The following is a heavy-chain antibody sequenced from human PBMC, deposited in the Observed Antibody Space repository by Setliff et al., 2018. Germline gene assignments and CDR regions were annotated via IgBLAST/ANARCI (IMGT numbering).Heavy chain of an antibody. CDR1: GDSISDAS. J-gene: IGHJ4*02. CDR2: VFYNGAA. V-gene: IGHV4-59*01. D-gene: IGHD3-16*02. Sequence: SETLSLTCTVSGDSISDASIMAWIRQPPGKGLEFIGYVFYNGAAKYDPSLKSRVTMSVDTSKTQFSLKLNSMTTADTAVYYCARGGTYRYFEYWGQGALVT. CDR3: ARGGTYRYFEY.